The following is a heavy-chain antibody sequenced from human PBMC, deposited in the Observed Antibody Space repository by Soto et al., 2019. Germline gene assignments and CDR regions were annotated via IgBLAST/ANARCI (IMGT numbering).Heavy chain of an antibody. J-gene: IGHJ1*01. Sequence: SETLSLTCSVSGGSFSSYYWSWIRQPPGKGLEWFGFIYQSGSTNYNPYLKSRVTISTDTSNNQFSLKLNSVTAADTAVYYCTSHRGTTTRGYLQHRDQGILVTVSS. CDR1: GGSFSSYY. CDR3: TSHRGTTTRGYLQH. D-gene: IGHD4-17*01. CDR2: IYQSGST. V-gene: IGHV4-59*08.